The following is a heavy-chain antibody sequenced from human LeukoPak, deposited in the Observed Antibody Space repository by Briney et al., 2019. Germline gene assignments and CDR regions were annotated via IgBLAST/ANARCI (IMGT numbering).Heavy chain of an antibody. Sequence: GGSLRLSCAASGFTLSSYWMSWVRQAPGKGLEWVANIKQDGSEKYYVDSVKGRFTISRDNAKNSLYLQMNSLRAEDTAVYYCARRGTMIVVVGHYYFDYWGQGTLVTVSS. D-gene: IGHD3-22*01. J-gene: IGHJ4*02. CDR2: IKQDGSEK. V-gene: IGHV3-7*01. CDR1: GFTLSSYW. CDR3: ARRGTMIVVVGHYYFDY.